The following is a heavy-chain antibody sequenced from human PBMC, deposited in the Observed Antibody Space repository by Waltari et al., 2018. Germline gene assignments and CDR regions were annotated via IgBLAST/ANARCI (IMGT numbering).Heavy chain of an antibody. CDR1: GYTFTTYT. CDR3: GRVGVQSGADY. D-gene: IGHD3-10*01. J-gene: IGHJ4*02. V-gene: IGHV1-18*01. Sequence: QVHLVQSGAEMKKPGASVSVSCKASGYTFTTYTITWVRQAPGQGLEWMGWINTLTGNTDYAKNLQCRVTMTADTATNTAYMELSNLRSDDSAVYYCGRVGVQSGADYWGQGTLVTVSS. CDR2: INTLTGNT.